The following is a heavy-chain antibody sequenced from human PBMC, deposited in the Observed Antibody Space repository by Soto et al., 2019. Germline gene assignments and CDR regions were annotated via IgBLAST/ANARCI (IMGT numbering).Heavy chain of an antibody. CDR3: TKPDYGDLLGDF. CDR2: IKQDGGGK. J-gene: IGHJ4*02. CDR1: GFTFSSYW. D-gene: IGHD4-17*01. Sequence: TGGSLRLSCAASGFTFSSYWMSWVRQAPGKGLEWVSNIKQDGGGKYYVDSVKGRFTISRDNSKNTLYLQMNSLRAEDTAVYYCTKPDYGDLLGDFWGQGTLVTVSS. V-gene: IGHV3-7*05.